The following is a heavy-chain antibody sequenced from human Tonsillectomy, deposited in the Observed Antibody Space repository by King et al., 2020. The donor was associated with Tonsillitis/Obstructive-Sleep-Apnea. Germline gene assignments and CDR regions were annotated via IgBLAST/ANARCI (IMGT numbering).Heavy chain of an antibody. CDR3: AREPQYQRARRVYYYYMDV. CDR2: IWYDGSNK. Sequence: QLVQSGGGVVQPGRSLRLSCAASGFTFSSYGMHWVRQAPGKGLEWVAVIWYDGSNKYYADSVKGRFTISRDNSKNTLYLQMNSLRAEDTAVYYCAREPQYQRARRVYYYYMDVWGKGTTVTVSS. V-gene: IGHV3-33*01. CDR1: GFTFSSYG. J-gene: IGHJ6*03. D-gene: IGHD2-2*01.